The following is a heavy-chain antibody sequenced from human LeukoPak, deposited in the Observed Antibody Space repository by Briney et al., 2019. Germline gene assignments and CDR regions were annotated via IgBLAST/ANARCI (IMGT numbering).Heavy chain of an antibody. V-gene: IGHV4-34*01. J-gene: IGHJ6*03. Sequence: PSETLSLTCAVYGGSFSGYYWSWIRQPPGKGLEWIGEINHSGSTNYNPSLKSRVTISVDTCKNHFSLKLSSGTAADTAVYYCASGQRAARYYYMDVWGTGTTVTASS. CDR3: ASGQRAARYYYMDV. CDR2: INHSGST. D-gene: IGHD6-6*01. CDR1: GGSFSGYY.